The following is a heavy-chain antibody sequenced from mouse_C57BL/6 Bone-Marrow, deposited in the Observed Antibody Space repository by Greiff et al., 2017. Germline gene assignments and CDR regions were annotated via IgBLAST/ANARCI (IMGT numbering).Heavy chain of an antibody. CDR1: GYTFTSYG. D-gene: IGHD2-3*01. V-gene: IGHV1-81*01. CDR3: ARDGYYDAMDY. Sequence: QVHVKQSGAELARPGASVKLSCKASGYTFTSYGISWVKQRTGQGLEWIGEIYPRSGNTYYNEQFKGKATLTADKSSSSAYMELRRLTSEDSAVYFCARDGYYDAMDYWGQGTSVTVSS. CDR2: IYPRSGNT. J-gene: IGHJ4*01.